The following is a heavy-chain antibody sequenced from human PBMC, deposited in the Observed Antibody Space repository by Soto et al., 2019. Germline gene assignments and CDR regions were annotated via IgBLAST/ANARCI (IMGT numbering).Heavy chain of an antibody. J-gene: IGHJ6*02. CDR1: GFSFSSYA. D-gene: IGHD6-13*01. Sequence: GGSLRLSCAASGFSFSSYAMHWVRQAPGKGLEWVAVISYDGNNKYYADSVKGRITISRDSSKNMVYLQMNSLRPEDTAVYYCARAPPRGIAAPGTWGSGMDVWGQGTTVTVPS. CDR2: ISYDGNNK. CDR3: ARAPPRGIAAPGTWGSGMDV. V-gene: IGHV3-30-3*01.